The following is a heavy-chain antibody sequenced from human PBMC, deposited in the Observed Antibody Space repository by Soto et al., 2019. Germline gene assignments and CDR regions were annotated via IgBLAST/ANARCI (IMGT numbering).Heavy chain of an antibody. CDR1: GGTFNSDT. CDR3: ATLVPAPIKLYPRLGWLDP. Sequence: SVKVSCKASGGTFNSDTITWVRQAPGQGLEWMGGIIPISDTAHYAQSFQGRVTITADESTSTVYMELSSLRSEDTAIYYCATLVPAPIKLYPRLGWLDPCGQGTMVTVYS. V-gene: IGHV1-69*13. J-gene: IGHJ5*02. D-gene: IGHD2-2*02. CDR2: IIPISDTA.